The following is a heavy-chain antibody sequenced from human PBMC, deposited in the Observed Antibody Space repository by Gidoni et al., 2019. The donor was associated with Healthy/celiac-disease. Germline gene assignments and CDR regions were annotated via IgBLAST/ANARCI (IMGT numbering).Heavy chain of an antibody. CDR1: GFTFGDYA. D-gene: IGHD5-12*01. CDR2: IRSKAYGGTT. V-gene: IGHV3-49*04. CDR3: TRVSGDIAPRGYYYYGMDV. J-gene: IGHJ6*02. Sequence: EVQLVESGGGLVQPGRSLRLSCTASGFTFGDYAMGWVRQAPGKGLEWVGFIRSKAYGGTTEYAASVKGRFTISRDDSKSIAYLQMNSLKTEDTAVYYCTRVSGDIAPRGYYYYGMDVWGQGTTVTVSS.